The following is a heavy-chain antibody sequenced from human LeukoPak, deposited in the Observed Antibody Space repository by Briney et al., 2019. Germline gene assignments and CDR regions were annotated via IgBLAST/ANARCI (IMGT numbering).Heavy chain of an antibody. V-gene: IGHV3-23*01. CDR1: GFTFSTYD. J-gene: IGHJ4*02. CDR3: NTGFTY. CDR2: ISGRGGST. D-gene: IGHD3-10*01. Sequence: GGSLRLSCAGSGFTFSTYDMTWVRQAPGKGLEWISSISGRGGSTYYADSVKGRFTISRDNTKNTRLLQMNSLRVVDAAKYCCNTGFTYWGQGTQVTVSS.